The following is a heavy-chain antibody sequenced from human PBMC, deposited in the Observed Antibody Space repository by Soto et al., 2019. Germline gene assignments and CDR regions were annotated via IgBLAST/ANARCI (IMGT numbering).Heavy chain of an antibody. Sequence: QVQLVQSGAEVKKPGSSVKVSCKASGGTFSSYTISWVRQAPGQGLEWMGRIIPILGIANYAQKFQGRVTITADKSTSTAYMGLSSLRSEDTAVYYCAGMGGDSSSWPFDYWGQGTLVTVSS. D-gene: IGHD6-13*01. CDR3: AGMGGDSSSWPFDY. V-gene: IGHV1-69*02. CDR2: IIPILGIA. J-gene: IGHJ4*02. CDR1: GGTFSSYT.